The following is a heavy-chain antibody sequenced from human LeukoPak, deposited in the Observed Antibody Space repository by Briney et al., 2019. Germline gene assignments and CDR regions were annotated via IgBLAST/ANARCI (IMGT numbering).Heavy chain of an antibody. J-gene: IGHJ4*02. CDR1: GGSISSYY. V-gene: IGHV4-59*01. CDR2: IYYSGST. D-gene: IGHD6-19*01. CDR3: ARVRDSSGWPFLDY. Sequence: SETLSLTCTVSGGSISSYYWSWVRQPPGKGLEWIGYIYYSGSTNYNPSLKSRVTISVDTSKNQFSLKLSSVTAADTAVYYCARVRDSSGWPFLDYWGQGTLVTVSS.